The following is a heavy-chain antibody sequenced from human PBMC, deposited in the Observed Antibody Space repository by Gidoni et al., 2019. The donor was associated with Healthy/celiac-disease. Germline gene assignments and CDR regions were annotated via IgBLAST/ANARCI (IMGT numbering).Heavy chain of an antibody. Sequence: EVQLVESGGGLVKPGGSLRLSCAASGFTFSSYSMNWVRQAPGTGLEWVSSISSSSSYIYYADSVKGRFTISRDNAKNSLYLQMNSLRAEDTAVYYCARVGAAAGHLDYWGQGTLVTVSS. CDR3: ARVGAAAGHLDY. CDR1: GFTFSSYS. CDR2: ISSSSSYI. D-gene: IGHD6-13*01. V-gene: IGHV3-21*01. J-gene: IGHJ4*02.